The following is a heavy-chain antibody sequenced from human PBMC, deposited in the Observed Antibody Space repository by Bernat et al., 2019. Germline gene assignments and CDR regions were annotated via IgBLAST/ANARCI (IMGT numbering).Heavy chain of an antibody. D-gene: IGHD3-9*01. CDR2: IFYSGST. CDR3: AEKVSLDNDGPPCHFDY. J-gene: IGHJ4*02. V-gene: IGHV4-59*13. Sequence: QVQLQESGPGLVKPSETLSLTCTVSVESISTYYWGWIRQPPGKGLEWIGYIFYSGSTNYNPSLNSRVTISVDTAKNQFSRKLGSVTAADPAVGYWAEKVSLDNDGPPCHFDYWGQGTLFTVSS. CDR1: VESISTYY.